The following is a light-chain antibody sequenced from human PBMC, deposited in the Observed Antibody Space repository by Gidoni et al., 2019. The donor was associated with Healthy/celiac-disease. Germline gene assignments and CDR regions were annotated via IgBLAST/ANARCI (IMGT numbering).Light chain of an antibody. CDR2: GAS. CDR3: QQYNNWPR. CDR1: QSVSSN. V-gene: IGKV3-15*01. Sequence: EIVMTQSPATLSVSPGERATLSCRASQSVSSNLAWYQQKPGQAPRLLIYGASTRATGIPARFSGRGSGTEFTLTISSLQSEDFAVYSCQQYNNWPRFGPGTKVDIK. J-gene: IGKJ3*01.